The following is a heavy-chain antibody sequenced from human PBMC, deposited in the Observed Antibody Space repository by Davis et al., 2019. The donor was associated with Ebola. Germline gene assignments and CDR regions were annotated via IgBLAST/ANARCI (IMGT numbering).Heavy chain of an antibody. V-gene: IGHV3-30-3*01. CDR1: GFTFSSYA. Sequence: PGGSLRLSCAASGFTFSSYAMHWVRQAPGKGLEWVAVISYDGSNKYYADSVKGRFTISRDNSKNTLYLQMNSLRAEDTAVYYCARARPAAITFDYWGQGTLVTVSS. J-gene: IGHJ4*02. CDR2: ISYDGSNK. CDR3: ARARPAAITFDY. D-gene: IGHD2-2*02.